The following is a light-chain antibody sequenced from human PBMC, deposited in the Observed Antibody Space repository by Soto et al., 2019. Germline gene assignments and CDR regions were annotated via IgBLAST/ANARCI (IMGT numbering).Light chain of an antibody. CDR1: RSNIGDNA. CDR3: AVFDDSLNGPV. V-gene: IGLV1-36*01. J-gene: IGLJ2*01. Sequence: QLVLTQPPSVSEAPGQRVTISCSGSRSNIGDNAVNWYQQLPGKAPKLLIYYDDLLPSGVSDRFSGSKSGTSASLAISGLQSEDEADYYCAVFDDSLNGPVFGGGIKVTLL. CDR2: YDD.